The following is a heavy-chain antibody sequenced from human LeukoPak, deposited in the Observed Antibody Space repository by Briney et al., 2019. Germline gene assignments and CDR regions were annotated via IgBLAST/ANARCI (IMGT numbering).Heavy chain of an antibody. D-gene: IGHD5-18*01. Sequence: GGSLRLSCAASGSTFSSYWMHWVRQAPGKGLVWVSRINSDGGNTTYADSVKGRFTISRDNAKNTLYLQMNSLRAEDTAVYYCAGGGYRYGYQNWFDPWGQGTLVTVSS. J-gene: IGHJ5*02. V-gene: IGHV3-74*01. CDR1: GSTFSSYW. CDR3: AGGGYRYGYQNWFDP. CDR2: INSDGGNT.